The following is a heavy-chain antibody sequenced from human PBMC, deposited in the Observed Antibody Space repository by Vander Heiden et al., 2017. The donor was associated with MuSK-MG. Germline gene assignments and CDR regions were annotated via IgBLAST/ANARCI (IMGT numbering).Heavy chain of an antibody. Sequence: QVQLVQSGAEVKKPGASVKVSCKASGYTFTSYGISWVRQAPGQGLEWMGWISAYNGNTNYAKKLQGRVTMTTDTSTSTAYRELRSLRSDDTAVYYCARVQDIVVGVGEYWYFDLWGRGTLVTVSS. D-gene: IGHD2-15*01. V-gene: IGHV1-18*01. CDR3: ARVQDIVVGVGEYWYFDL. J-gene: IGHJ2*01. CDR2: ISAYNGNT. CDR1: GYTFTSYG.